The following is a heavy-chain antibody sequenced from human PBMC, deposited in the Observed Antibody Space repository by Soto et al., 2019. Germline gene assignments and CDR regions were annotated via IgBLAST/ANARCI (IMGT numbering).Heavy chain of an antibody. J-gene: IGHJ6*02. CDR2: INHSGST. CDR3: GRLDQRQDYYYNDMDV. D-gene: IGHD6-25*01. Sequence: QVQLQQWGAGLLKPPETLSLTCAVYGGSFSDNSWSWIRQPPGKGLEWIGEINHSGSTNYNPSLKSRVTISVDTPKNQFSLKLSSVTAADTAVYYCGRLDQRQDYYYNDMDVWGQGTTVTVSS. CDR1: GGSFSDNS. V-gene: IGHV4-34*01.